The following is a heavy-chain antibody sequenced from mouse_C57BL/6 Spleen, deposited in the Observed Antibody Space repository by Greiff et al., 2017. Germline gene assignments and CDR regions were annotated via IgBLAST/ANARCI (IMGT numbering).Heavy chain of an antibody. CDR2: INPNYGTT. CDR1: GYSFTDYN. Sequence: VQLQQSGPELVKPGASVKISCKASGYSFTDYNMNWVKQSNGKSLEWIGVINPNYGTTSYNQKFKGKATLTVDQSSSTAYMQINSLTSEDAAVYYCARFFITTVVEGYFDVWGTGTTVTVSS. V-gene: IGHV1-39*01. D-gene: IGHD1-1*01. CDR3: ARFFITTVVEGYFDV. J-gene: IGHJ1*03.